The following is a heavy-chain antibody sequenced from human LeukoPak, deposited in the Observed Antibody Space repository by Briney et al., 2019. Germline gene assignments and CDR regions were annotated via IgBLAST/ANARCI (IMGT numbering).Heavy chain of an antibody. Sequence: PSETLSLTCTVSGGSISSGDYYWSWIRQPPGKGLEWIGYIYYSGSTYYDPSLKSRVTISEDTSKNQFSLKLSSVTAADTAVYYCARDIAVNWFDPWGQGTLVTVSS. V-gene: IGHV4-30-4*08. CDR2: IYYSGST. J-gene: IGHJ5*02. D-gene: IGHD2-15*01. CDR1: GGSISSGDYY. CDR3: ARDIAVNWFDP.